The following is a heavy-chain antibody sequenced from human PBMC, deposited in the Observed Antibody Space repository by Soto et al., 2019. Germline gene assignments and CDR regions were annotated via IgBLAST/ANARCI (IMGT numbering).Heavy chain of an antibody. J-gene: IGHJ4*02. D-gene: IGHD5-12*01. CDR2: INPNSGGT. V-gene: IGHV1-2*04. CDR1: GYTFTGYY. Sequence: QVQLVQSGAEVKKPGASVKVSCKASGYTFTGYYMHWVRQAPGQGLEWMGWINPNSGGTNYAQKFQGWVTMTRDTSISTAYMELSRLRSDDTAVYYCARDWRGYSGYGPFDYWGQGTLVTVSS. CDR3: ARDWRGYSGYGPFDY.